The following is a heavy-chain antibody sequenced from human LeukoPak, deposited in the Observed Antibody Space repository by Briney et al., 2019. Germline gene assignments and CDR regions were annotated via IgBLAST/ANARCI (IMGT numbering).Heavy chain of an antibody. Sequence: ASVKVSCKASGGTFSSYAISWVRQAPGQGLEWMGGIIPIFGTANYAQKFQGRVTITRSTSIRTAYMELSSLTSEDTAVYYCARTPPGENFDYWGQGTLVTVSS. CDR2: IIPIFGTA. V-gene: IGHV1-69*05. CDR1: GGTFSSYA. D-gene: IGHD2-15*01. J-gene: IGHJ4*02. CDR3: ARTPPGENFDY.